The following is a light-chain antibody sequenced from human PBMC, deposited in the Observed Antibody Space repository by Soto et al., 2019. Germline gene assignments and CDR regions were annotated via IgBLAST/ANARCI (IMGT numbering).Light chain of an antibody. Sequence: QSALTQPASVSGSPGQPITISCSGTSSDICAYNYVSWYQHYTGKAPKLVISDVSHRPSGVSSRFSGSKSGNTASLTISGLQAEDEADYYCSSYTIHSSVVFGGGTKLTVL. CDR1: SSDICAYNY. J-gene: IGLJ2*01. CDR2: DVS. V-gene: IGLV2-14*03. CDR3: SSYTIHSSVV.